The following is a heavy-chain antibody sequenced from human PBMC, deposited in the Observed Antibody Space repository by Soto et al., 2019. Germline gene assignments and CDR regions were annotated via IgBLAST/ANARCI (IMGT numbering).Heavy chain of an antibody. CDR2: IIPIFGTA. J-gene: IGHJ5*02. V-gene: IGHV1-69*01. D-gene: IGHD6-6*01. CDR3: ARDQELEQLGSRLGFDP. CDR1: GGTFSSYA. Sequence: QVQLVQSGAEVKKPGSSVKVSCKASGGTFSSYAISWVRQAPGQGLEWMGGIIPIFGTANYAQKFQGRVTITADESTSKAYMELSSLRSEDTAVYYCARDQELEQLGSRLGFDPWDQGTLVTVSS.